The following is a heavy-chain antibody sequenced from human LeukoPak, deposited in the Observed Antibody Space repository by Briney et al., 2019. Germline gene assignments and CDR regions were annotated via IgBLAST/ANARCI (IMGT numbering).Heavy chain of an antibody. D-gene: IGHD3-22*01. CDR1: GGTFSSYA. CDR2: IIPIFGTA. J-gene: IGHJ4*02. V-gene: IGHV1-69*05. Sequence: SSVKVSCKASGGTFSSYAISWVRQAPGQGLKWMGGIIPIFGTANYAQKFQGRVTITTDESTSTAYMELSSLRSEDTAVYYCASTSPYDSSGCFWGQGTLVTVSS. CDR3: ASTSPYDSSGCF.